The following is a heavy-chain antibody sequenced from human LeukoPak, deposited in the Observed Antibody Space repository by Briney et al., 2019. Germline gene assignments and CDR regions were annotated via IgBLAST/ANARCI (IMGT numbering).Heavy chain of an antibody. CDR1: GGSFSGYY. CDR2: INHSGST. CDR3: ARAITYSSGWYK. V-gene: IGHV4-34*01. D-gene: IGHD6-19*01. J-gene: IGHJ4*02. Sequence: SETLSLTCAVYGGSFSGYYWSWIRQPPGKGLEWIGEINHSGSTNYNPSLKSRVTISVDTSKNQFSLKLSSVTAADTAVYYCARAITYSSGWYKWGQGTLVTVSS.